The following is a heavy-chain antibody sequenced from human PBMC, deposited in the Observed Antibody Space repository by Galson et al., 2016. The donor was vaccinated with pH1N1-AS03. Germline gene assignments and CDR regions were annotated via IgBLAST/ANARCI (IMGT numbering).Heavy chain of an antibody. J-gene: IGHJ6*02. V-gene: IGHV1-46*01. CDR1: GYTFTSYY. Sequence: SGYTFTSYYIHWVRQAPGQGREWMGIINPSDGNTNYAQRFQGRVTMTRDTSTSTVYMELSSLRSDDTAVYYCARVSAGLTGYYYARDVWGQGTTVTVSS. CDR2: INPSDGNT. D-gene: IGHD4/OR15-4a*01. CDR3: ARVSAGLTGYYYARDV.